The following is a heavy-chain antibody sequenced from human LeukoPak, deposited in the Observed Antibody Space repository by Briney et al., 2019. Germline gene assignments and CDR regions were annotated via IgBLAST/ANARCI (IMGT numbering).Heavy chain of an antibody. CDR1: GYTFTGYY. J-gene: IGHJ5*02. Sequence: GASVKVSCKASGYTFTGYYMHWVRQAPGQGLEWMGWINPNSGGTNYAQKFQGRVTMTRDTSISTAYMELSRLRSEDTAVYYCATGRGLGGSGYYYDWFDPWGQGTLVTVSS. CDR3: ATGRGLGGSGYYYDWFDP. V-gene: IGHV1-2*02. CDR2: INPNSGGT. D-gene: IGHD3-22*01.